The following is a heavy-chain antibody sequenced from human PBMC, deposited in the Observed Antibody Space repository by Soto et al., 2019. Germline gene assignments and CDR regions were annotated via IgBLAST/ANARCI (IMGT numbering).Heavy chain of an antibody. Sequence: GGSLRLSCIGSGFSFSAYNMNWVRQAPGKGLEWVSSIKVGSSRIYQPDSMKGRFTISRDDARNSVYLQINSLRAEDTALYFCVRSPKIGVRGAFWGRGTQVTVSA. CDR3: VRSPKIGVRGAF. CDR1: GFSFSAYN. V-gene: IGHV3-21*01. J-gene: IGHJ1*01. CDR2: IKVGSSRI. D-gene: IGHD3-16*01.